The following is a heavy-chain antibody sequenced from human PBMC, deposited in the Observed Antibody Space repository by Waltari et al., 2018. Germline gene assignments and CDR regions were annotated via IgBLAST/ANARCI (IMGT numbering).Heavy chain of an antibody. V-gene: IGHV3-23*01. CDR1: GFTFRSNA. Sequence: EVQMLESGGGLVQSGGSLRLSCAASGFTFRSNAMSWLRQAPGKGLEWVSAISGSGGSTYYSDSVKGRFTISRDNSKNTLYLQMNSLRAEDTAVYYCAKDRFRVQGAFDYWGQGTLVTVSS. D-gene: IGHD1-1*01. CDR2: ISGSGGST. J-gene: IGHJ4*02. CDR3: AKDRFRVQGAFDY.